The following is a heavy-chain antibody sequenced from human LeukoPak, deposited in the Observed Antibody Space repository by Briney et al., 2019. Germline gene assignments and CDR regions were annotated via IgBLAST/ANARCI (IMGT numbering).Heavy chain of an antibody. CDR2: IYHSGST. V-gene: IGHV4-30-2*01. D-gene: IGHD3-3*01. CDR1: GGSISSGGYS. CDR3: ARGLGGSGYLEYFQH. J-gene: IGHJ1*01. Sequence: SETLSLTCAVSGGSISSGGYSWSWIRQPPGKGLEWIGYIYHSGSTYYNPSLKSRVTISVDTSKNQFSLKLSSVTAADTAVYYCARGLGGSGYLEYFQHWGQGTLVTVSS.